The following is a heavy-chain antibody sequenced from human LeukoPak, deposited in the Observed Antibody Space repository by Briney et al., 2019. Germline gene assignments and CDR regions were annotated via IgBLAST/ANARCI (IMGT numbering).Heavy chain of an antibody. Sequence: SVKVSCKASGFTFTSSAVQWVRQARGQRLEWIGWIVVGSGNTNYAQKFQERVTITRDMSTSTAYMELSSLRSEDTAVYYCARNDYYDSSGYSPESAFDIWGQGTMVTVSS. D-gene: IGHD3-22*01. CDR2: IVVGSGNT. J-gene: IGHJ3*02. CDR3: ARNDYYDSSGYSPESAFDI. V-gene: IGHV1-58*01. CDR1: GFTFTSSA.